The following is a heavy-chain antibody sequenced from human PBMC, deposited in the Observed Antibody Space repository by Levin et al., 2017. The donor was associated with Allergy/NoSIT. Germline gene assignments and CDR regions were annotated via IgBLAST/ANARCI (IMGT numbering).Heavy chain of an antibody. Sequence: SGPTLVKPTQTLTLTCTFSGFSLSSNGMRVSWIRQPPGKALEWLARIDWDNDKFYSTSLKSRLTISKDTSKNQVVLTMTNMDPVDTATYYCTRMRDSNYVYFDYWGQGTLVTVSS. V-gene: IGHV2-70*04. D-gene: IGHD4-11*01. CDR3: TRMRDSNYVYFDY. J-gene: IGHJ4*02. CDR1: GFSLSSNGMR. CDR2: IDWDNDK.